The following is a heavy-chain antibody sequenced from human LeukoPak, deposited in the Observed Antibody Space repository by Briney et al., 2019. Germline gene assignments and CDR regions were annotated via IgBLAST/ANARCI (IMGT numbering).Heavy chain of an antibody. J-gene: IGHJ5*02. CDR3: ARGRGLYYDSSGSETMVDP. CDR1: GGTFSSYA. V-gene: IGHV1-69*05. Sequence: GASVKVSCKASGGTFSSYAISWVRQAPGQGLEWMGGIIPIFGTANYAQKFQGRVTITRNTSISTAYMELSSLRSEDTAVYYCARGRGLYYDSSGSETMVDPWGQGTLVTVSS. D-gene: IGHD3-22*01. CDR2: IIPIFGTA.